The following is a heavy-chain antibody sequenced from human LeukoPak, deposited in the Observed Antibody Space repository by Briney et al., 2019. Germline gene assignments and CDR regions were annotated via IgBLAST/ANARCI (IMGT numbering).Heavy chain of an antibody. CDR3: ARSYSDYDYFNNWFDP. Sequence: SGPTLVNPTQTLTLTCTFSGFSLSTSGVGVGWIRQPPGKALEWLALIYWNDDKRYSPSLKSRLTISKDTSKNQVVLTMTNMDPVDTDTYYCARSYSDYDYFNNWFDPWGQGTLVTVSS. D-gene: IGHD5-12*01. CDR1: GFSLSTSGVG. J-gene: IGHJ5*02. CDR2: IYWNDDK. V-gene: IGHV2-5*01.